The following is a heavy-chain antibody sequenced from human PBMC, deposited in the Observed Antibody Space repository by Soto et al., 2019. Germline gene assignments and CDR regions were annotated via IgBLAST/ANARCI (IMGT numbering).Heavy chain of an antibody. CDR3: ARLIFKWGDYPLYNWFDP. J-gene: IGHJ5*02. D-gene: IGHD4-17*01. CDR2: IHYSGST. CDR1: GGSISSSSYY. Sequence: PSETLCLTCTVSGGSISSSSYYWGWIRQPPGKGLEWIGSIHYSGSTYYNPSLKSRVTISVDTSKNQFSLKLSSVTAADTAVYYCARLIFKWGDYPLYNWFDPWGQGTLVTVSS. V-gene: IGHV4-39*01.